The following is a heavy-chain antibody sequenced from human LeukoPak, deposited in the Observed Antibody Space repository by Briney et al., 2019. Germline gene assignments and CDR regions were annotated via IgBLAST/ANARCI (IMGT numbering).Heavy chain of an antibody. Sequence: GGSLRLSCAASGFTFSSYGMHWVRQAPGKGLEWVAFIRYDGSNKYYADSVKGRFTISRDNSKNTLYLQMNSLRAEDTSVYYCAKAAYYGSGTYYYAFDIWGQGTMVTVSS. CDR3: AKAAYYGSGTYYYAFDI. CDR2: IRYDGSNK. CDR1: GFTFSSYG. J-gene: IGHJ3*02. V-gene: IGHV3-30*02. D-gene: IGHD3-10*01.